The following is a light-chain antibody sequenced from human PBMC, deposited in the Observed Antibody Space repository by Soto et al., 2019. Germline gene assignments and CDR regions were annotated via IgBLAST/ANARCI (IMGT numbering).Light chain of an antibody. CDR3: SSYTSTSTRL. CDR2: DVN. CDR1: SSDVGAFDL. V-gene: IGLV2-14*03. Sequence: QSALTQPASVSGSPGQSITISCAGTSSDVGAFDLVSWFQQHPGKAPEVIIYDVNIRPSGVSNRFSGSKSGNTASLTISGLQAEDEADYYCSSYTSTSTRLFGTGTKLTVL. J-gene: IGLJ1*01.